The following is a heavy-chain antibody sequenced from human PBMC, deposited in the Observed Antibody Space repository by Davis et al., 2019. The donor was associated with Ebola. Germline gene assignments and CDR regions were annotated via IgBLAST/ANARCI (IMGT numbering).Heavy chain of an antibody. CDR2: ISWNSGSI. J-gene: IGHJ4*02. CDR1: GFTFDDYA. Sequence: SLKISCAASGFTFDDYAMHWVRQAPGKGLEWVSGISWNSGSIGYADSVKGRFTISRDDSKNTAYLQMNSLKTEDTAVYYCTTFYGDYDYWGQGTLVTVSS. V-gene: IGHV3-9*01. D-gene: IGHD2/OR15-2a*01. CDR3: TTFYGDYDY.